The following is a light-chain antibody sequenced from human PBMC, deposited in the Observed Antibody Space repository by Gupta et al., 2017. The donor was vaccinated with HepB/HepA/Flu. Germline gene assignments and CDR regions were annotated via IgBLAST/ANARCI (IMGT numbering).Light chain of an antibody. J-gene: IGKJ1*01. V-gene: IGKV3-20*01. CDR2: GAS. CDR1: QSVSSSY. Sequence: EIVLTQSPGTLSLSPGERATLSCRASQSVSSSYLAWYQQKPGQAPRLLIYGASNRATGFPDRFSGSGSGTDFTLTISRLEPEDFAVYYCQQYCSSPRTFGQGTKVEIK. CDR3: QQYCSSPRT.